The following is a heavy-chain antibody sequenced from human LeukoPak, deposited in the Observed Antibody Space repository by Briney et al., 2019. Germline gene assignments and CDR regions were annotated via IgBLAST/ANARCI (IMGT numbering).Heavy chain of an antibody. CDR1: GFXFSNAW. V-gene: IGHV3-15*01. Sequence: GGSLRLSCAASGFXFSNAWISWVRQAPGKGLEWVGRIKSKTDGGTKDYAAPVKGRFTISRDDSKNTLYLQMNSLKTEDTAVYYCSTSRPTGYYNSWGQGTLVTVSS. J-gene: IGHJ4*02. CDR3: STSRPTGYYNS. CDR2: IKSKTDGGTK. D-gene: IGHD3-9*01.